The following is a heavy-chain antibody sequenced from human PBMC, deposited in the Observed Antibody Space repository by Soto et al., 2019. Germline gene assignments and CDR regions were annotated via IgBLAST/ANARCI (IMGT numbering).Heavy chain of an antibody. J-gene: IGHJ4*02. CDR1: GGSVSSGSYY. CDR3: ARETSFSHHDY. CDR2: IYYSGST. Sequence: PSETLSLTCTVSGGSVSSGSYYWSWIRQPPGKGLEWIGHIYYSGSTNYNPSLKSRVTMSLDTSKSQFSLKLSSVTAADTAVYYCARETSFSHHDYWGQGTLVTVSS. V-gene: IGHV4-61*01. D-gene: IGHD2-15*01.